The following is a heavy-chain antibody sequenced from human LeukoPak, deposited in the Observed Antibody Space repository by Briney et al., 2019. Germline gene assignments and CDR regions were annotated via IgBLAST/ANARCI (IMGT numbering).Heavy chain of an antibody. CDR3: ARRTYYYDSGACRRYYFDY. CDR1: GYIFTNYW. Sequence: GESLKISCKGSGYIFTNYWIGWVRQMPGKGLEWMGTIYPGDSDTRYSPSFEGQVTISADKSISTAYLQWSSLKASDTAMYYCARRTYYYDSGACRRYYFDYWGQGTLVTVSS. J-gene: IGHJ4*02. D-gene: IGHD3-22*01. CDR2: IYPGDSDT. V-gene: IGHV5-51*01.